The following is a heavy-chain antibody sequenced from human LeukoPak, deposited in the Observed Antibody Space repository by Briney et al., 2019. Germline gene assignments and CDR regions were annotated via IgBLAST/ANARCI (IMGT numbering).Heavy chain of an antibody. J-gene: IGHJ3*02. CDR3: ASLEAAAFDI. V-gene: IGHV1-69*05. CDR2: IIPIFGTA. CDR1: GGTFSSYA. D-gene: IGHD3-3*01. Sequence: AASAKVSCKAPGGTFSSYAISWVRQAPGQGLEWMGGIIPIFGTANYAQKFQGRVTITTDESTSTAYMELSSLRSEDTAVYYCASLEAAAFDIWGQGTMVTVSS.